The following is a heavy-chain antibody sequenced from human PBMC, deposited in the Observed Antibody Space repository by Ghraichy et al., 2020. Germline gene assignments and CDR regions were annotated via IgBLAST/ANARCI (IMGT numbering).Heavy chain of an antibody. Sequence: SQTLSLTCAVYGGSFSGYYWSWIRQPPGKGLEWIGEINHSGSTNYNPSLKSRVTISVDTSKNQFSLKLSSVTAADTAVYYCARGGRGNGIYWYFDLWGRGTLVTVSS. CDR3: ARGGRGNGIYWYFDL. J-gene: IGHJ2*01. V-gene: IGHV4-34*01. CDR2: INHSGST. CDR1: GGSFSGYY. D-gene: IGHD4-23*01.